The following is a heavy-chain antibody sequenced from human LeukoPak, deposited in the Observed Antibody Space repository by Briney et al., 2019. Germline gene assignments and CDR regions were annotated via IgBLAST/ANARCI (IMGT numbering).Heavy chain of an antibody. CDR1: GYTFTSYA. CDR2: INTNTGNP. Sequence: ASVKVSCKASGYTFTSYAMNWVRQAPGQGLEWMGWINTNTGNPTYAQGFTGRFVFSLDTSVSTANLQISSLKAEDTAVYYCARDHLVADYHYGMDVWGQGTTVTVSS. J-gene: IGHJ6*02. CDR3: ARDHLVADYHYGMDV. D-gene: IGHD5-12*01. V-gene: IGHV7-4-1*02.